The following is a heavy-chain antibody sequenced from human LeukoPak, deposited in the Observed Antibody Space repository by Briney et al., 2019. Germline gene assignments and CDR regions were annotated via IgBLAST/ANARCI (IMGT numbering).Heavy chain of an antibody. CDR3: ASSGWPRSLDY. V-gene: IGHV3-53*01. D-gene: IGHD6-19*01. J-gene: IGHJ4*02. CDR1: GFIVSSNY. CDR2: IYSGGST. Sequence: GRSLRLSCAASGFIVSSNYMSWVRQAPGKGLEWVSVIYSGGSTFYADSVKGRFTISRDNSKNTLFLQMNSLTAEDTAVYYCASSGWPRSLDYWGQGTLVTVSS.